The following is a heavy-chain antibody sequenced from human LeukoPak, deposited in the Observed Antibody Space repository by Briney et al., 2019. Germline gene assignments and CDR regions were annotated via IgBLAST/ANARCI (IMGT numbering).Heavy chain of an antibody. Sequence: ASVKVSCKASGYTFTSYDINWVRQATGQGLEWMGWMNPNSGNTGYAQKFQGRVTMTRNTSISTAYMELSSLRSEDTAVYHCARVGVAASLTNYYYYYGMDVWGQGTTVTVSS. V-gene: IGHV1-8*01. J-gene: IGHJ6*02. CDR1: GYTFTSYD. CDR2: MNPNSGNT. D-gene: IGHD2-15*01. CDR3: ARVGVAASLTNYYYYYGMDV.